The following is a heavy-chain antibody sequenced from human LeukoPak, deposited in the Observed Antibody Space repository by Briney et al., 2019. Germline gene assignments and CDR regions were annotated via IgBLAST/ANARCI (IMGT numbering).Heavy chain of an antibody. V-gene: IGHV3-53*01. D-gene: IGHD6-13*01. Sequence: GGSLRLSCAASGFTVSSNYMSWVRQAPGKGLEWVSVIHSGGSTYYADSVKGRFTISRDNSKNTLYLQMNSLRAEDTAVYYCCCSSSWQYYYYGMDVWGQGTTVTVSS. J-gene: IGHJ6*02. CDR2: IHSGGST. CDR3: CCSSSWQYYYYGMDV. CDR1: GFTVSSNY.